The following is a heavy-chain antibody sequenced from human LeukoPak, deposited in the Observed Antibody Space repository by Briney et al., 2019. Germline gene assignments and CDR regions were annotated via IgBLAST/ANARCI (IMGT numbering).Heavy chain of an antibody. J-gene: IGHJ4*02. Sequence: ASVKVSCKASGYTFTRYGISWVRQAPGQGLEWMGWISAYNGNTNYAQKLQGRVTMTTDTSTSTAYMELRSLRSDDTAVYYCAREASVDIVATIYYFDYWGQGTLVTVSS. CDR2: ISAYNGNT. V-gene: IGHV1-18*01. D-gene: IGHD5-12*01. CDR3: AREASVDIVATIYYFDY. CDR1: GYTFTRYG.